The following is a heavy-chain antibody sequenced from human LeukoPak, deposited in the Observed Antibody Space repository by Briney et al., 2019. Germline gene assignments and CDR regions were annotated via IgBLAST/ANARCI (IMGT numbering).Heavy chain of an antibody. CDR3: ARDGDGATADYYYYYYGMDV. CDR2: IKQDGSEK. Sequence: GGSLRLSCAASGLTFSNYWMSWVRQAPGKGLEWVANIKQDGSEKYYVDSVKGRFTISRDNAKNSLYLQMNSLRAEDTAVYYCARDGDGATADYYYYYYGMDVWGQGTTVTVSS. D-gene: IGHD6-13*01. CDR1: GLTFSNYW. V-gene: IGHV3-7*01. J-gene: IGHJ6*02.